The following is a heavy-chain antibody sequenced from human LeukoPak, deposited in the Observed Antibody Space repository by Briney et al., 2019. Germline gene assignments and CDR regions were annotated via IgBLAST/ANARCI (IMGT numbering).Heavy chain of an antibody. D-gene: IGHD5-24*01. CDR2: INHSGSA. Sequence: PSETLSLTCAVYGGSSSGYYWSWIRQPPGKGLEWIGEINHSGSANYNPSLKSRVTISVDTSKNQFSLKLSSVTAADTAVYYCASLLPRDGSTRGYWGQGTLVTVSS. CDR3: ASLLPRDGSTRGY. CDR1: GGSSSGYY. V-gene: IGHV4-34*01. J-gene: IGHJ4*02.